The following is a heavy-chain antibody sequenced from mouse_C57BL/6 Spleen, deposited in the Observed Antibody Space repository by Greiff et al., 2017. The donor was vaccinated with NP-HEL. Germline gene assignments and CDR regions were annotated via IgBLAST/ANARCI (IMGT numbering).Heavy chain of an antibody. J-gene: IGHJ1*03. CDR1: GYTFTTYP. CDR2: FHPYNDDT. V-gene: IGHV1-47*01. CDR3: ARGYYGSSCSPNWYFDV. Sequence: VQLQQSGAELVKPGASVKMSCKASGYTFTTYPIEWMKQNHGKSLEWIGNFHPYNDDTKYNEKFKGKATLTVEKSSSTVYLELIRLTSDDSAVYYCARGYYGSSCSPNWYFDVWGTGTTVTVSS. D-gene: IGHD1-1*01.